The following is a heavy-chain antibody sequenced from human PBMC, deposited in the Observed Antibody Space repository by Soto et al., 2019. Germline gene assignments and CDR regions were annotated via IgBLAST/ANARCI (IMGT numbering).Heavy chain of an antibody. J-gene: IGHJ4*02. CDR1: GGSISSGGYS. V-gene: IGHV4-30-2*01. CDR2: IYHSGST. Sequence: SETLSLTCAVSGGSISSGGYSWSWFRQPPGKGLEWIGYIYHSGSTYYNPSLKSRVTISVDRSKNQFSLKLSSVTAADTAVYYCARAGDSSGPVALGYWGQGTLVT. CDR3: ARAGDSSGPVALGY. D-gene: IGHD6-19*01.